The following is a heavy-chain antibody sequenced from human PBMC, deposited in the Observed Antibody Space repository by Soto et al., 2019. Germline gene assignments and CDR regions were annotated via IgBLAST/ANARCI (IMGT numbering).Heavy chain of an antibody. Sequence: EVQLLESGGGLVQPGGSLRLSCAASGFTFSSYAMSWVRQAPGKGLEWVSAISGSGGSTYYADSVKGRFTISRDNSKNTLYLQMNSLRAEDTAVYYCAKDVEIWFGELFHNGVYFDYWGQGTLVTVSS. V-gene: IGHV3-23*01. CDR1: GFTFSSYA. CDR3: AKDVEIWFGELFHNGVYFDY. J-gene: IGHJ4*02. CDR2: ISGSGGST. D-gene: IGHD3-10*01.